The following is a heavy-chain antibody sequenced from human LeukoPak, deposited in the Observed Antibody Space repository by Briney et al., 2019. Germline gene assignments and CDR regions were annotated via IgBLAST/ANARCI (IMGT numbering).Heavy chain of an antibody. CDR1: GYSFTGYG. CDR2: ISPYTGNT. V-gene: IGHV1-18*01. D-gene: IGHD3-22*01. J-gene: IGHJ4*02. CDR3: TREAEDLSAVITFFY. Sequence: ASVKVFCKASGYSFTGYGVSWVRQAPGQGHEWMGWISPYTGNTDYVQDLQGRVIMTADTSTNTVYMELRSLRSDDTAVYYCTREAEDLSAVITFFYWGQGTLVTVSS.